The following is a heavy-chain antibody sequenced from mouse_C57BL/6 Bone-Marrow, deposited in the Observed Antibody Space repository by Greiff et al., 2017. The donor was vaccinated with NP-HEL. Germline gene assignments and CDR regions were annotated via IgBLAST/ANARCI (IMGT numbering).Heavy chain of an antibody. CDR1: GYTFTSYG. J-gene: IGHJ1*03. V-gene: IGHV1-81*01. CDR2: IYPRSGNT. CDR3: ARRGYGSSYWYFDG. D-gene: IGHD1-1*01. Sequence: QVQLQQSGAELARPGASVKLSCKASGYTFTSYGISWVKQRTGQGLEWIGEIYPRSGNTYYNEKFKGKATLTADKSSSTAYMELRSLTSEDSAVYFCARRGYGSSYWYFDGWGTGTTVTVSS.